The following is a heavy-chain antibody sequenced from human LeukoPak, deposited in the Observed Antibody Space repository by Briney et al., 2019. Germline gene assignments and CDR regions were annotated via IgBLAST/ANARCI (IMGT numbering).Heavy chain of an antibody. J-gene: IGHJ5*02. CDR3: AKGKDDILTGRGNWFDP. Sequence: GGSLRLSCAASGFILNNYGVHWVRQAPGKGLEWVAVISYDGRYTYYTDSVKGRFTLSRDNSKNTVYVQMNSLRVEDTAVYYCAKGKDDILTGRGNWFDPWGQGTLVTVSS. CDR1: GFILNNYG. D-gene: IGHD3-9*01. CDR2: ISYDGRYT. V-gene: IGHV3-30*18.